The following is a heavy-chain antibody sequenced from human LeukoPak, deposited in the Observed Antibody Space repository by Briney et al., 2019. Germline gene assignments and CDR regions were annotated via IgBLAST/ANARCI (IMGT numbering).Heavy chain of an antibody. J-gene: IGHJ4*02. Sequence: GGSLRLSCAASGFTVSSNYMSWVRQAPGKGLEWVSVIYSGGSTYYADSVKGRFTISRDNSKNTLYLQMNSLRAEDTAVYYCARVDITFGGVIVVFDYWGQGTLVTVSS. CDR1: GFTVSSNY. CDR3: ARVDITFGGVIVVFDY. D-gene: IGHD3-16*02. CDR2: IYSGGST. V-gene: IGHV3-66*01.